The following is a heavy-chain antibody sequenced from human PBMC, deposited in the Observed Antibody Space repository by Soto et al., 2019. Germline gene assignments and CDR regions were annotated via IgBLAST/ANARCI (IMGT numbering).Heavy chain of an antibody. CDR2: IYYSGST. Sequence: SETLSLTCTVSGGSISSYYWSWIRQPPGKGLEWIGYIYYSGSTNYNPSLKSRVTISVDTSKNQFSLKLSSVTAADTALYYCARWSNDFWSGYYPGAFDIWGQGTMVTVSS. CDR3: ARWSNDFWSGYYPGAFDI. J-gene: IGHJ3*02. CDR1: GGSISSYY. V-gene: IGHV4-59*01. D-gene: IGHD3-3*01.